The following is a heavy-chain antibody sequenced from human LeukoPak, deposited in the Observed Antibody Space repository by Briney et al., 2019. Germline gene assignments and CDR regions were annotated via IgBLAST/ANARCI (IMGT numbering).Heavy chain of an antibody. CDR2: IYTSGST. CDR3: ARPLGQYSTSSGLVV. D-gene: IGHD6-6*01. CDR1: GGSISSYY. V-gene: IGHV4-4*09. J-gene: IGHJ4*02. Sequence: SETLSLTCTVSGGSISSYYWSWIRQPPGKGLEWIGYIYTSGSTNYNPSLKSRVTISVDTSKNQFSLKLASVTAADTAVYYCARPLGQYSTSSGLVVWGQGTLVTVSS.